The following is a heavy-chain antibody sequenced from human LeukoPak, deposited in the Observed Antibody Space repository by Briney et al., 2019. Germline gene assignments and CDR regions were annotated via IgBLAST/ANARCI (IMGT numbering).Heavy chain of an antibody. Sequence: GSLRLSCAAYGSTFSDYYMSWIRQAPGKGLEWVSYISSSGSTIYYADSVKGRFTISRDNAKNSLYLQMNSLRAEDTAVYYCARDFSPVAGWFDPWGQGTLVTVSS. CDR1: GSTFSDYY. CDR3: ARDFSPVAGWFDP. V-gene: IGHV3-11*01. J-gene: IGHJ5*02. D-gene: IGHD3-3*01. CDR2: ISSSGSTI.